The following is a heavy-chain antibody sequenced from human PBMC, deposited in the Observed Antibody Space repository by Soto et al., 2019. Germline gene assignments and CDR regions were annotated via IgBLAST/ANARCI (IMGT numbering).Heavy chain of an antibody. Sequence: QVQLQESGPGLVKPSQTLSLTCTVSGGSISSGDYYWSWIRQHPGKGLEWIGYIYYCGSTYYNPPRKSRFTITVDTSKNQFSLKLSSVTAADTTVYYCARWWSGSRQGFDPWGQGTLGIVSS. V-gene: IGHV4-31*03. CDR1: GGSISSGDYY. CDR2: IYYCGST. J-gene: IGHJ5*02. D-gene: IGHD3-3*01. CDR3: ARWWSGSRQGFDP.